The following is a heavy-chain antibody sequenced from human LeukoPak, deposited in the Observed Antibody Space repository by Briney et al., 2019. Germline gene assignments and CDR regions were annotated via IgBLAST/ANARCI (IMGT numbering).Heavy chain of an antibody. CDR3: AKDYNVGSGSYYYFDY. Sequence: GGSLRLSXAASGFTFSSYGMHWVRQAPGKGLEWVAVIWYDGSNKYYADSVKGRFTISRDNSKNTLYLQMNSLRAEDTAVYYCAKDYNVGSGSYYYFDYWGQGTLVTVSS. CDR1: GFTFSSYG. D-gene: IGHD1-26*01. V-gene: IGHV3-33*06. J-gene: IGHJ4*02. CDR2: IWYDGSNK.